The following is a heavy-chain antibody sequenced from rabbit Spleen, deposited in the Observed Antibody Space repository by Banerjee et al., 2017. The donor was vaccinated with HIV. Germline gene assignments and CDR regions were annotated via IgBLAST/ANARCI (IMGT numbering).Heavy chain of an antibody. CDR2: INAVTGKA. Sequence: LVESGGGLVKPGASLTLTCTASGFSFSSSDYMCWVRQAPGKGLEWIACINAVTGKAVYASWAKGRFTFSKTSSTTVTLQLTRLTAADTATYFCARDTSSSFSSYGMDLWGQGTLVTVS. CDR1: GFSFSSSDY. CDR3: ARDTSSSFSSYGMDL. D-gene: IGHD1-1*01. V-gene: IGHV1S40*01. J-gene: IGHJ3*01.